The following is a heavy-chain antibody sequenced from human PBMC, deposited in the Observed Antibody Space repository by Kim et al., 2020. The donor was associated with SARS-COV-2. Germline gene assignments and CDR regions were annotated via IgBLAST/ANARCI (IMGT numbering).Heavy chain of an antibody. Sequence: GGSLRLSCAASGFTFSSYGMHWVRQAPGKGLEWVAVIWYDGSNKYYADSVKGRFTISRDNSKNTLYLQMNSLRAEDTAVYYCARDFLESGGMDVWGQGTTVTVSS. J-gene: IGHJ6*02. CDR2: IWYDGSNK. CDR3: ARDFLESGGMDV. V-gene: IGHV3-33*01. CDR1: GFTFSSYG. D-gene: IGHD3-3*01.